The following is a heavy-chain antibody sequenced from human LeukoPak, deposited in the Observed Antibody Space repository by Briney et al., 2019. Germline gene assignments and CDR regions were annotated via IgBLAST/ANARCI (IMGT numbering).Heavy chain of an antibody. CDR3: ARTEGTVAYDS. CDR2: INSDGSGT. Sequence: GGSLRLSCAASGFTFSNYWMHWVRQAPRKGLVWVSRINSDGSGTTYADSERGRFTISRDNAKNTLYLQVNSLRAEDTAVYYCARTEGTVAYDSWGQGTLVTVSS. V-gene: IGHV3-74*01. J-gene: IGHJ5*01. D-gene: IGHD4-23*01. CDR1: GFTFSNYW.